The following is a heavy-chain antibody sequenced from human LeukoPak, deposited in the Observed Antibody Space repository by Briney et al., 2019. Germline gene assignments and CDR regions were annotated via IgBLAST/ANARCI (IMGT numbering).Heavy chain of an antibody. CDR1: GYTFTSYD. D-gene: IGHD5-12*01. CDR3: ARGVGWLRFWYYYYGMDV. J-gene: IGHJ6*02. Sequence: GASVKVSCKASGYTFTSYDINWVRQATGQGLEWMGWMNPNSGNTGYAQKFQGRVTMTRNTSISTAYMELSSLRSEDTAVYYCARGVGWLRFWYYYYGMDVWGQGTTVTAS. V-gene: IGHV1-8*01. CDR2: MNPNSGNT.